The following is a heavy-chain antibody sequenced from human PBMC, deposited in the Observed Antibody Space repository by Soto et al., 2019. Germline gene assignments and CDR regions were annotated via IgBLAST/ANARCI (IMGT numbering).Heavy chain of an antibody. CDR3: VREGYSGYDSPGYFDY. V-gene: IGHV4-30-2*01. D-gene: IGHD5-12*01. CDR1: GGSISSGGYS. Sequence: QLQLQESGSGLVKPSQTLSLTCAVSGGSISSGGYSWSRIRQPPGKGLEGVGYIYHSGSNYYNPTLKSRVTLSVDRSKKQFSLELCAVTAADTAVYYCVREGYSGYDSPGYFDYWGQGTLVTVS. CDR2: IYHSGSN. J-gene: IGHJ4*02.